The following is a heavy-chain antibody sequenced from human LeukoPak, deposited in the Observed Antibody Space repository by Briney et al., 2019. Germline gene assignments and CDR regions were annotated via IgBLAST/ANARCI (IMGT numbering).Heavy chain of an antibody. V-gene: IGHV1-8*03. CDR1: GYTFTSYD. CDR3: ARGRDWLRWFDP. D-gene: IGHD3/OR15-3a*01. Sequence: ASVKVSCKASGYTFTSYDINWVRQATGQGLEWLGWMNPNSGNTGYAQKLQGRVTITRNTSITTAYMELSSLTSEDTAVYYCARGRDWLRWFDPWGQGTLVTVSS. J-gene: IGHJ5*02. CDR2: MNPNSGNT.